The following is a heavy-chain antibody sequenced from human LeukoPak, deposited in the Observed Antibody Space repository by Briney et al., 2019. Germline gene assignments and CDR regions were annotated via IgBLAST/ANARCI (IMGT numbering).Heavy chain of an antibody. CDR1: GYTFTSYY. J-gene: IGHJ5*02. V-gene: IGHV1-46*01. Sequence: ASVKVSCKASGYTFTSYYMHWVRQAPGQGLEWMGIINPSGGSTSYAQKFQGRVTMTRDTSTSTVYMELSSLRSEDTAVYYCVRDHCGGDCYSSEWFDPWGQGTLVTVSS. CDR3: VRDHCGGDCYSSEWFDP. CDR2: INPSGGST. D-gene: IGHD2-21*02.